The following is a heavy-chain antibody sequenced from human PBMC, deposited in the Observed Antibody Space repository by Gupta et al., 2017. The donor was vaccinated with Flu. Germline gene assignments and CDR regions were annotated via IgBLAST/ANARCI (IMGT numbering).Heavy chain of an antibody. J-gene: IGHJ3*02. CDR1: GFTFSNSF. D-gene: IGHD3-10*01. CDR3: ARMGVYDSVDM. Sequence: EVLLVESGGGLVKPGGSLRLSCGASGFTFSNSFMIWVRQAPGKGLEWVSSIGSSAGYINYADSVKGRFTISRDNAENSLYLQMNSLRAEDTAVYCCARMGVYDSVDMWGQGTMVTVSS. CDR2: IGSSAGYI. V-gene: IGHV3-21*02.